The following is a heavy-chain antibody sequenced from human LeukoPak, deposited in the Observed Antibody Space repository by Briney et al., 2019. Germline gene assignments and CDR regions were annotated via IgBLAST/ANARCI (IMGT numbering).Heavy chain of an antibody. CDR3: ARGSATWGFGKSGY. CDR2: ISAYNGNT. V-gene: IGHV1-18*01. D-gene: IGHD3-10*01. Sequence: ASVKVSCKASGYTFTSYGISWVRQAPGQGLEWMGWISAYNGNTNYAQKLQGRVTMTTDTSTSTAYMELRSLRSDDTAVYYCARGSATWGFGKSGYWGQGTLVTVSS. J-gene: IGHJ4*02. CDR1: GYTFTSYG.